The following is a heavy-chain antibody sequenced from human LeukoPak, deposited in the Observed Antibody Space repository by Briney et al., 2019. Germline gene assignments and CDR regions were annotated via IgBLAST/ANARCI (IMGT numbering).Heavy chain of an antibody. Sequence: SETLSLTCTVSGGSISSGDYYWLWMRPPPGKGLEWIVYIYYSGSTYYNPSLKSRVTISVDTSKNRFSLRLSSVTAADTAVYFGATHNSGYDWGNDAFDIWGQGTMVTVSS. CDR2: IYYSGST. D-gene: IGHD3-22*01. CDR3: ATHNSGYDWGNDAFDI. CDR1: GGSISSGDYY. J-gene: IGHJ3*02. V-gene: IGHV4-30-4*08.